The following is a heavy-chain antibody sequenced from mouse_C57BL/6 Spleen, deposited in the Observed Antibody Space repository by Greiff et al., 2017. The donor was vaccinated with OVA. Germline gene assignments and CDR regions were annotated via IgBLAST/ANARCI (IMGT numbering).Heavy chain of an antibody. J-gene: IGHJ4*01. CDR1: GFTFSSYA. CDR2: ISDGGSYT. D-gene: IGHD1-1*02. V-gene: IGHV5-4*01. CDR3: ARDRWGAMDY. Sequence: EVKLQESGGGLVKPGGSLKLSCAASGFTFSSYAMSWVRQTPEKRLEWVATISDGGSYTYYPDNVKGRFTISRDNAKNNLYLQMSHLKSEDTAMYYCARDRWGAMDYWGQGTSVTVSS.